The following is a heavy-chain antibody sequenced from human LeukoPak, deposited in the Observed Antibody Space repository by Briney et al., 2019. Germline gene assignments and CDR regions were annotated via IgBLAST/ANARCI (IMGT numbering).Heavy chain of an antibody. CDR3: TSADYGAYDY. CDR1: GFPVSSNY. D-gene: IGHD4/OR15-4a*01. V-gene: IGHV3-53*01. CDR2: IYSGGDT. J-gene: IGHJ4*02. Sequence: GGSLRLSCAASGFPVSSNYMNWVRQAPGEGLEWVSVIYSGGDTYYADSVKGRFTISRDNSKNTLYLQLNSLRVEDTAVYYCTSADYGAYDYWGQGTLVTVSS.